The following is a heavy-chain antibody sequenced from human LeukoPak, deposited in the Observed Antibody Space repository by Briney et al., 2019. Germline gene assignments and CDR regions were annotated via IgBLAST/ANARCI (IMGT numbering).Heavy chain of an antibody. D-gene: IGHD3-3*01. CDR3: ARLGIHTIFGVVIGSTAGGDFDY. Sequence: SETLSLTCTVSGYSISSGYYWGWIRQPPGKGLEWIGSIYHSGSTYYNPSLKSRVTISVDTSKNQFSLKLSSVTAADTAVYYCARLGIHTIFGVVIGSTAGGDFDYWGQGTLVTVSS. J-gene: IGHJ4*02. CDR1: GYSISSGYY. CDR2: IYHSGST. V-gene: IGHV4-38-2*02.